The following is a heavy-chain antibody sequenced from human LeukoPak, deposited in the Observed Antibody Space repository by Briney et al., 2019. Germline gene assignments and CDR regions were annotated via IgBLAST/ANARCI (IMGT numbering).Heavy chain of an antibody. CDR1: GGSISSYY. J-gene: IGHJ5*02. Sequence: SETLSLTCTVSGGSISSYYWSWIRQPPGKGLEWIGYIYYSGSTNYNPSLKSRVTISVDTSKNQFSLKLSSVTAADTAVYYCARGRLLWFGELLEGFDPWGQGTLVTVSS. V-gene: IGHV4-59*01. CDR3: ARGRLLWFGELLEGFDP. D-gene: IGHD3-10*01. CDR2: IYYSGST.